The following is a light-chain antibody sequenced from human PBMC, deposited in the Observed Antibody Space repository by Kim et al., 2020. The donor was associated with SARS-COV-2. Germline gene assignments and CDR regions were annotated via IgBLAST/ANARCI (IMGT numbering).Light chain of an antibody. CDR2: DVS. V-gene: IGLV2-14*03. J-gene: IGLJ2*01. CDR3: SSYTSSSVV. Sequence: PGKSITISCTGTSSDVGGYNYVSWYQQHPGKAPKIMIYDVSNRPSGVSNRFSGSKSGNTASLTISGLQAEDEADYYCSSYTSSSVVFGGGTQLTVL. CDR1: SSDVGGYNY.